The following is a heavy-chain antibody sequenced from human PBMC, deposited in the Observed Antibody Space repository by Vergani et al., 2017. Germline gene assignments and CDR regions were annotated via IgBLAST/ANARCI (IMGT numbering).Heavy chain of an antibody. CDR1: GGSFSGYY. CDR3: ARGRYCSSTSCSPNTYRGYYYYMDV. Sequence: QVQLQQWGAGLLKPSETLSFTCAVYGGSFSGYYWSWIRQPPGKGLEWIGEINHSGSTNYNPSLKSRVTISVDTSKNQFSLKLSSVTAADTAVYYCARGRYCSSTSCSPNTYRGYYYYMDVWGKGTTVTVSS. CDR2: INHSGST. J-gene: IGHJ6*03. V-gene: IGHV4-34*01. D-gene: IGHD2-2*01.